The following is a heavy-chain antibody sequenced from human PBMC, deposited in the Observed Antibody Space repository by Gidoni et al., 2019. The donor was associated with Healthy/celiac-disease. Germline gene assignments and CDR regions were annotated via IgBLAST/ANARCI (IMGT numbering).Heavy chain of an antibody. V-gene: IGHV4-31*03. CDR2: IYYSGST. CDR3: ARDSSGYSDY. D-gene: IGHD3-22*01. CDR1: GGSTSSGGYY. J-gene: IGHJ4*02. Sequence: QVQLQESGPGLVKPSQTLSLTCIVSGGSTSSGGYYWSWIRQHRGKGLEWIWYIYYSGSTYYIPSLKSRVTISVDTSKNQFSLKLSSVTAADTAVYYCARDSSGYSDYWGQGTLVTVSS.